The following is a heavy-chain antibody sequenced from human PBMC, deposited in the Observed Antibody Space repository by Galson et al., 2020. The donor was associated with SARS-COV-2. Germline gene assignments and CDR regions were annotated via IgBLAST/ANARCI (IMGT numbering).Heavy chain of an antibody. D-gene: IGHD3-3*01. CDR2: SRSKAYSYTT. Sequence: GESLKISCVVSGFTFSAHHMDWVRQVPGKGLEWVGRSRSKAYSYTTEYAASVNGRFTISRDDSAKSLNLNMNNLKTEDSAVYFCAKANDFWRGSYTGDYYMDVWGKGTTVTVSS. J-gene: IGHJ6*03. CDR3: AKANDFWRGSYTGDYYMDV. V-gene: IGHV3-72*01. CDR1: GFTFSAHH.